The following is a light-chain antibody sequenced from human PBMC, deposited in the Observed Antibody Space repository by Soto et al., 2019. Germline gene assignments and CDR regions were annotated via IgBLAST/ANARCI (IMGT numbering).Light chain of an antibody. CDR2: EVS. V-gene: IGLV2-23*02. CDR1: SSDVGNYNL. Sequence: QSALTQPVSVSGSPGQTITISRTGTSSDVGNYNLVSWYQHHPGKAPKLIIYEVSKRPSGVSNRFSGSKSGDTASLTISGFQAQDEADYYCCSYAGSNYVFGTGTKLTVL. CDR3: CSYAGSNYV. J-gene: IGLJ1*01.